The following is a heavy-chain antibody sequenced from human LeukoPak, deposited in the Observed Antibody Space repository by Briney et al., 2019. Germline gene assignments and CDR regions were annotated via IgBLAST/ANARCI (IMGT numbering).Heavy chain of an antibody. Sequence: GGSLRLSCATSGFTFSSYAMSWVRQAPGKGLEWVSAISGSGGSTYYADSVKGRFTISRDNSKNTLYLQMNGLRAEDTAVYYCAKSARWLQFIGYYFDYWGQGTLVTVSS. CDR3: AKSARWLQFIGYYFDY. J-gene: IGHJ4*02. CDR1: GFTFSSYA. V-gene: IGHV3-23*01. D-gene: IGHD5-24*01. CDR2: ISGSGGST.